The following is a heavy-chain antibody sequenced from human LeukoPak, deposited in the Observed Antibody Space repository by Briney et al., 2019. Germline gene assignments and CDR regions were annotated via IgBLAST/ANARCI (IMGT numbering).Heavy chain of an antibody. CDR3: VRDGGYCSGGSCYSYYFDY. CDR1: GFTFSSYG. D-gene: IGHD2-15*01. J-gene: IGHJ4*02. V-gene: IGHV3-33*01. CDR2: IWYDGSNK. Sequence: GRSLRLSCAASGFTFSSYGMHWVRQAPGKGLEWVAVIWYDGSNKYYADSVKGRFTISRDNSKNTLYLQMNSLRAEDTAVYYCVRDGGYCSGGSCYSYYFDYWGQGTLVTVSS.